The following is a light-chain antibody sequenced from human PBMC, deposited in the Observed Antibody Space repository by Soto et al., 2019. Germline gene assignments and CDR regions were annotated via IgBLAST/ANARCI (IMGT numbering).Light chain of an antibody. Sequence: QSALTQPASVSGSPGQSITISCTGSSSDVGGHNYVSWYQQHPGKAPKLMIYEVTKRPSGVSNRFSGSKSGNTASLTISGLQAEDEADYYCSSYTISSTYVFGTGTKVTVL. J-gene: IGLJ1*01. V-gene: IGLV2-14*01. CDR2: EVT. CDR3: SSYTISSTYV. CDR1: SSDVGGHNY.